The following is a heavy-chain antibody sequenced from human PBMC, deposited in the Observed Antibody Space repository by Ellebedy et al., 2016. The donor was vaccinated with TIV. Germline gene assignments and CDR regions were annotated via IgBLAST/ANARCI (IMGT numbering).Heavy chain of an antibody. CDR1: GFTVSSNY. D-gene: IGHD3-3*01. CDR3: AKGHFGSFFDY. CDR2: IYSGGST. Sequence: GGSLRLSXAASGFTVSSNYMSWVRQAPGKGLEWVSVIYSGGSTYYADSVKGRFTISRDNSKNTLYLQMNSLRAEDTAVYYCAKGHFGSFFDYWGQGTLVTVSS. J-gene: IGHJ4*02. V-gene: IGHV3-53*01.